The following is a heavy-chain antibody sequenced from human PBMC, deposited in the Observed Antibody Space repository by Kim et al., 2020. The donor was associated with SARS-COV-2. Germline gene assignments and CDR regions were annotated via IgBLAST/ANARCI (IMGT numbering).Heavy chain of an antibody. D-gene: IGHD3-16*01. V-gene: IGHV7-4-1*02. CDR2: P. CDR3: ARGGAGNWFDP. Sequence: PMYAQGFTGRFVFSLDTSVSTAFLQISSLKAEDTAVYYCARGGAGNWFDPWGQGTLVTVSS. J-gene: IGHJ5*02.